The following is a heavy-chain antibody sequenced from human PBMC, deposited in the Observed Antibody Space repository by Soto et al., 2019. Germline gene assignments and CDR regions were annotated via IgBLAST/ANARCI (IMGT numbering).Heavy chain of an antibody. D-gene: IGHD2-15*01. CDR1: GYTFTSYA. V-gene: IGHV1-3*01. J-gene: IGHJ3*02. Sequence: QVPLVQSGAEVKKPGASVKVSCKASGYTFTSYAMHWVRQAPGQRLEWMGWINAGNGNTKYSQKFQGRVTITRDTSASTAYMELSSLRSEDTAVYYCARDLGGDIVVVVAATGAFDIWGQGTMVTVSS. CDR2: INAGNGNT. CDR3: ARDLGGDIVVVVAATGAFDI.